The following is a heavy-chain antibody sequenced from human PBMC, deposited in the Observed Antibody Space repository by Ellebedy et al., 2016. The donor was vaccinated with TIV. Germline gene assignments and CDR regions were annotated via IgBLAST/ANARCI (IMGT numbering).Heavy chain of an antibody. CDR3: SRDYYASGTYSALDN. CDR1: GFTFSSYE. CDR2: ISGSGSTI. Sequence: PGGSLRLSCAASGFTFSSYEITWVRQAPGKGLEWLSYISGSGSTIYYADSVKGRFTISRDNAKNSLDLQMNSLRAEDTAVYYCSRDYYASGTYSALDNWGQGTMVTVSS. D-gene: IGHD3-10*01. V-gene: IGHV3-48*03. J-gene: IGHJ3*02.